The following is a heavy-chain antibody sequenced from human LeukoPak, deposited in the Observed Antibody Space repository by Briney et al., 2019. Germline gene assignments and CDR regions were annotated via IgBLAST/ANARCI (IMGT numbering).Heavy chain of an antibody. D-gene: IGHD2-2*01. CDR3: ARLVYYYYYYMDV. Sequence: SETLSLTCTVSGGSISSGGYYWSWIRQPPGKGLEWIGYIYHSGSTYYNPSLKSRVTISVDRSKNQFSLKLSSVTAADTAVYYCARLVYYYYYYMDVWGKGTTATVSS. V-gene: IGHV4-30-2*01. CDR2: IYHSGST. J-gene: IGHJ6*03. CDR1: GGSISSGGYY.